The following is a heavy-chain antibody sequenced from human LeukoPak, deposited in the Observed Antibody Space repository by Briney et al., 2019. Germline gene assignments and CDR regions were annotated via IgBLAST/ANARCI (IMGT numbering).Heavy chain of an antibody. V-gene: IGHV3-30*01. J-gene: IGHJ4*02. D-gene: IGHD2-2*01. CDR1: GFTFSTFA. CDR2: ISYHGGSK. Sequence: GGSLRLSCAASGFTFSTFAMHWVRQAPGKGLEWVSVISYHGGSKAYADSVTGRFTISRDNSQNTLYLQMNGLRAEDTALYYCARDKIDHCRATSCWGTFDFWGQGALVTVSA. CDR3: ARDKIDHCRATSCWGTFDF.